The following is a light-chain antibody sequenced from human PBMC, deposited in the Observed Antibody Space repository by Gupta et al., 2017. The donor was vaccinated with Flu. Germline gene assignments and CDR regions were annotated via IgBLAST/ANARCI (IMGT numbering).Light chain of an antibody. J-gene: IGKJ4*01. Sequence: PPSRSASVGEGVTTTCRASQGISNDLAWYQQKPGKVPKLLIYAATTLQSGVPSRFSGSGSGTDFTLTISSLQPEDVSTYYCQKYNSAPLTFGGGTKVEIK. CDR1: QGISND. CDR2: AAT. V-gene: IGKV1-27*01. CDR3: QKYNSAPLT.